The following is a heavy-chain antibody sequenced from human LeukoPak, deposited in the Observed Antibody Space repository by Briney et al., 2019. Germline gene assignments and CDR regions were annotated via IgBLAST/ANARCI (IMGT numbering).Heavy chain of an antibody. CDR1: GYTLTELS. CDR2: FDPADGET. D-gene: IGHD3-10*01. V-gene: IGHV1-24*01. J-gene: IGHJ6*03. Sequence: ASVKVSCKVSGYTLTELSMHWVRQAPGIGLEWMGGFDPADGETIYAQKFQGRVTMTEDTSTDTAYMELSSLRSEDTAVYYCATVSPGSGSYYNHQHYMDVWGKGTTVTVSS. CDR3: ATVSPGSGSYYNHQHYMDV.